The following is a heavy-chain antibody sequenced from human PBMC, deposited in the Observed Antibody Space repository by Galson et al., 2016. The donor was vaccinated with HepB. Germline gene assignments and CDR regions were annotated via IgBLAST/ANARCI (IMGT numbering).Heavy chain of an antibody. Sequence: SETLSLTCTVSGGSINGYYWSWIRQPPGKGLEWIGYIYYSGSTKYNPSLKSRGTMSLDASKNLFSLKLSSVTAADTAVYYCARTDYNNNYAWFDSWGQGTLVTVSS. V-gene: IGHV4-59*01. J-gene: IGHJ5*01. CDR1: GGSINGYY. CDR3: ARTDYNNNYAWFDS. D-gene: IGHD4-11*01. CDR2: IYYSGST.